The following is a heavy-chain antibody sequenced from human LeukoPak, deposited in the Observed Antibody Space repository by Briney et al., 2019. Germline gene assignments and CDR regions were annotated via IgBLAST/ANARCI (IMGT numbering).Heavy chain of an antibody. V-gene: IGHV1-2*02. D-gene: IGHD4-11*01. J-gene: IGHJ4*02. CDR2: IDANNGDT. CDR3: ARDPSSVTLYFFDY. CDR1: GYTFRGNY. Sequence: ASVKISCKASGYTFRGNYIHWLRQAPGQGLEWMGWIDANNGDTKSAQKFRGRVTMSRDTSISTAYMDLSSLSPDDAAVYYCARDPSSVTLYFFDYWGQGTLVTVSS.